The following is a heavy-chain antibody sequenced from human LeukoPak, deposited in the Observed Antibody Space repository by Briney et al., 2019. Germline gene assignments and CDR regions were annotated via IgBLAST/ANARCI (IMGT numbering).Heavy chain of an antibody. V-gene: IGHV3-21*01. CDR3: ARLDSGGSYFDFG. CDR1: GFTFSNYH. J-gene: IGHJ4*02. D-gene: IGHD3-22*01. Sequence: GGCLRLSCAASGFTFSNYHMNWVRQAPGKGLEWVSSISSSGSYIYYVDSMKGRFTVSRDNAKNSLYLQMNSLRADDTAVYYCARLDSGGSYFDFGWGEGTLVTPSA. CDR2: ISSSGSYI.